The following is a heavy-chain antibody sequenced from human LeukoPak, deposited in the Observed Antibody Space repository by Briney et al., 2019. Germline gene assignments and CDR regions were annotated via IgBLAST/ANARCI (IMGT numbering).Heavy chain of an antibody. CDR2: IKQDGSEK. J-gene: IGHJ4*02. CDR1: GFTFSSYS. Sequence: GGSLRLSCAASGFTFSSYSMSWVRQAPGKGLEWVANIKQDGSEKYYVDSVEGRFTISRDNAKNSLYLQMNSLRAEDTAVYYCAREAAAAHPDYWGQGTLVVVSA. V-gene: IGHV3-7*05. D-gene: IGHD6-13*01. CDR3: AREAAAAHPDY.